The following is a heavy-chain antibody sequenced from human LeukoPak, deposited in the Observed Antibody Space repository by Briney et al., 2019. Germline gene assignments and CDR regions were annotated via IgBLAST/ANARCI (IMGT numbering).Heavy chain of an antibody. V-gene: IGHV4-34*01. J-gene: IGHJ4*02. CDR2: INHSGST. CDR1: GGSFSCYY. Sequence: SEALSLTCAVYGGSFSCYYWSWIRQPPGKGLEWIGEINHSGSTNYNPSLKSRVTISVDTSKNQFSLKLSSVTAADTAVYYCAGAGPSYCSSTSCYADYWGQGTLVTVSS. CDR3: AGAGPSYCSSTSCYADY. D-gene: IGHD2-2*01.